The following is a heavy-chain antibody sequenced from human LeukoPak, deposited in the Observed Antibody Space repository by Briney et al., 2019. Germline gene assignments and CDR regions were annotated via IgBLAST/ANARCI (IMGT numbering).Heavy chain of an antibody. D-gene: IGHD7-27*01. J-gene: IGHJ4*02. V-gene: IGHV1-24*01. Sequence: GASVKVSCKVSGYTLTELPMHWVRQAPGKGLEWMGGFDPEDGETIYAQKFQGRVTMTEDTSTDTAYMELSSLRSEDTAVYYCATGPPIERKATDNWGLSFDYWGQGTLVTVSS. CDR1: GYTLTELP. CDR2: FDPEDGET. CDR3: ATGPPIERKATDNWGLSFDY.